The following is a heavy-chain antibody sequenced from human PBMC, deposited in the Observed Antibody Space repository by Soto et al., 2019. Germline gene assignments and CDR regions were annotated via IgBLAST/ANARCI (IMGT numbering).Heavy chain of an antibody. CDR2: IYWDDDK. CDR3: AHKGMHYYCSGSSLFDYYYYYMDV. CDR1: GFSLSTSGVG. Sequence: SGPTLVNPTQPLTLTCTFSGFSLSTSGVGVGWIRQPPGKALEWLALIYWDDDKRYSPSLKSRLTITKDTSKNQVDLTKTNMDPVDTAIYYCAHKGMHYYCSGSSLFDYYYYYMDVWGKGTTVTVSS. V-gene: IGHV2-5*02. D-gene: IGHD3-10*01. J-gene: IGHJ6*03.